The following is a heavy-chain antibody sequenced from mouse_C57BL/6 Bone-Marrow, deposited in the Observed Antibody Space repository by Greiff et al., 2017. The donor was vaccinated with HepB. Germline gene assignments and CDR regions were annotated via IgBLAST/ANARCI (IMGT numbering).Heavy chain of an antibody. CDR3: EWGYCYGDSPFAY. Sequence: EVLLVESGGGLVKPGASLKLSCAASGFTFSDYGMHWARQAPGKGLEGVAYISSGSSTINYADTMKGRFTMARDNAKNTLFLQMTRLRSEDTAMYYCEWGYCYGDSPFAYWGQGTLVTVSA. CDR1: GFTFSDYG. D-gene: IGHD1-1*02. J-gene: IGHJ3*01. V-gene: IGHV5-17*01. CDR2: ISSGSSTI.